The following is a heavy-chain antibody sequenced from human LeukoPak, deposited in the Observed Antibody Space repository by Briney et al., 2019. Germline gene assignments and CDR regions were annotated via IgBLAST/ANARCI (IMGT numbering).Heavy chain of an antibody. CDR3: AKAASSSWPSYYYGMDV. CDR2: TTGSGGNT. J-gene: IGHJ6*02. D-gene: IGHD6-13*01. CDR1: GFIFSSYS. V-gene: IGHV3-23*01. Sequence: GSLRLSCAASGFIFSSYSMSWVRQAPGKGLEWVSVTTGSGGNTYYADSVKGRFTISKDNSKNTVYLQMCSLRVDDTAVYYCAKAASSSWPSYYYGMDVWGQGTTVTVSS.